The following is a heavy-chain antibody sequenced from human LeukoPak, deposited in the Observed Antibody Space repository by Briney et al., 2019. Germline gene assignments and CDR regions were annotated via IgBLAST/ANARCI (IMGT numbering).Heavy chain of an antibody. CDR2: ISYDGSNK. CDR3: AKDPRDIVVVPAAMDYYYYGMDV. D-gene: IGHD2-2*01. CDR1: GFTFSSYG. Sequence: GGSLRLSCAASGFTFSSYGMHWVRQAPGKGLEWVAVISYDGSNKYYADSVKGRFTISRDNSKNTLYLQMNSLRAEDTAVYYCAKDPRDIVVVPAAMDYYYYGMDVWGQGTTVTVSS. J-gene: IGHJ6*02. V-gene: IGHV3-30*18.